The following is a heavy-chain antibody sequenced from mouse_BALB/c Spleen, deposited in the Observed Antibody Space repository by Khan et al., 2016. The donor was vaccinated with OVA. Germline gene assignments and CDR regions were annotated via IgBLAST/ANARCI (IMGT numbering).Heavy chain of an antibody. D-gene: IGHD2-14*01. Sequence: QIQLVQSGPELKKPGETVRISCKASGYTFTTAGMQWVQKMPGKGLKWIGWINPHSGVPKYEEDFKGRFVFSLETSASTAYLQITNLKNEDTATYFCARGGAAFYRNDGGAMDSWGQGTSVTVSS. V-gene: IGHV9-4*02. CDR2: INPHSGVP. CDR3: ARGGAAFYRNDGGAMDS. J-gene: IGHJ4*01. CDR1: GYTFTTAG.